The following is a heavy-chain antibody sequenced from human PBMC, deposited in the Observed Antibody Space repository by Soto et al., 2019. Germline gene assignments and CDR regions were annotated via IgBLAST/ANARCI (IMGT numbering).Heavy chain of an antibody. D-gene: IGHD3-10*01. CDR1: GFTFNTYW. J-gene: IGHJ6*02. CDR3: ARDPPYGSGTSLNYGMDV. V-gene: IGHV3-7*04. Sequence: EVQLVESGGGLVQPGGSLRLSCAASGFTFNTYWMTWIRQALGKGLEWVANIKQDGSETYYVDSVKGRFTISRDNAKNSLYLHMNSLRAEDTAVYYCARDPPYGSGTSLNYGMDVWGQGTTVTVSS. CDR2: IKQDGSET.